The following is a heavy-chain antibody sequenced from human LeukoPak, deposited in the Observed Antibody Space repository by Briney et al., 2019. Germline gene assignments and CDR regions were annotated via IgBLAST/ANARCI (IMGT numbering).Heavy chain of an antibody. J-gene: IGHJ4*02. CDR1: GFTFNNYG. Sequence: GGSLRLSCAASGFTFNNYGMHWVRQAPGKGLEWVAFIRYDGSNKYYADSVKGRFTISRDNSKNTLYVQMNSLRAEDTAVYYCARVGYSSSWSFDYWGQGTLVTVSS. D-gene: IGHD6-13*01. CDR3: ARVGYSSSWSFDY. CDR2: IRYDGSNK. V-gene: IGHV3-30*02.